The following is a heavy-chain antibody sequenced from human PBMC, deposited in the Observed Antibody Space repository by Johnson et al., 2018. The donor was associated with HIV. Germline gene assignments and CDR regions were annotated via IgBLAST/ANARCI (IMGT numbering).Heavy chain of an antibody. D-gene: IGHD1-1*01. V-gene: IGHV3-33*03. CDR1: GFTFSSYG. Sequence: QVQLVESGGGVVQPGRSLRLSCAASGFTFSSYGMHWVRQAPGKGLEWVAVIWYDGSNKYYADSVKGRFTISRDKSKNTLYMQMDSLRAEDTAVYYCAKGIMNWDDDAFDVWGLGTMVTVSS. CDR3: AKGIMNWDDDAFDV. CDR2: IWYDGSNK. J-gene: IGHJ3*01.